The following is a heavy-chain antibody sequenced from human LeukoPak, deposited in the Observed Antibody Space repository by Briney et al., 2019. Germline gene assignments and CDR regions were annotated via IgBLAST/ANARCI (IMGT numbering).Heavy chain of an antibody. CDR2: IKSKTDAGTT. CDR1: GFTFSNAW. CDR3: TTDPVYGSNWYPFIDY. D-gene: IGHD6-13*01. J-gene: IGHJ4*02. V-gene: IGHV3-15*01. Sequence: RSLRLSCAASGFTFSNAWMSWVRQAPGEGLEWVGRIKSKTDAGTTDYAAPVKGRFTISRDDSKDTLYLQMNSLKTEDTAMYYCTTDPVYGSNWYPFIDYWGQGTLVTVSS.